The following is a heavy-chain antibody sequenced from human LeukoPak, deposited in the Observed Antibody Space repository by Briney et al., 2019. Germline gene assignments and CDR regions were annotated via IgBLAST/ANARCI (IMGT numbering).Heavy chain of an antibody. CDR1: GYTFTGYY. Sequence: GASVKVSCKASGYTFTGYYMHWVRQAPGQGLEWMGWINPNSGGTNYAQKFQGRVTMTRDTSISTAYMELSRLRSDDTAVYYCVLWFGELLNPPFDYWGQGTLVTVSS. V-gene: IGHV1-2*02. D-gene: IGHD3-10*01. J-gene: IGHJ4*02. CDR3: VLWFGELLNPPFDY. CDR2: INPNSGGT.